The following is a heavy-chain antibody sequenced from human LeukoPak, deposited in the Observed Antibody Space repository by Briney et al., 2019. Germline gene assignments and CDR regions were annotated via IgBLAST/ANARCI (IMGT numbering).Heavy chain of an antibody. V-gene: IGHV3-64D*09. J-gene: IGHJ4*02. CDR1: GFTFSSYG. CDR2: ISSNGGST. D-gene: IGHD6-13*01. CDR3: VKDRRYISNWYYFDY. Sequence: GGSLRLSCAASGFTFSSYGMHWVRQAPGKGLEYVSAISSNGGSTYYADSVKGRFTISRDNSKNTLYLQMSSLRAEDTAVYYCVKDRRYISNWYYFDYWGQGTLVIASS.